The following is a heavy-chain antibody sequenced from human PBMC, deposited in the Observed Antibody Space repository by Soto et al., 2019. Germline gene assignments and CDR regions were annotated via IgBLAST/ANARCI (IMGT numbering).Heavy chain of an antibody. D-gene: IGHD3-16*02. Sequence: EVQLVESGGGLVQPGGSLRLSCAASGFTFSSYDMHWVRQATGKGLEWVSAIGTAGDTYYPGSVKGRFTISRENAKNSLYLQMNSLGAEDTAVYYCARGSGYVWGSYRFDAGARALDIWGQGTMVTVSS. CDR3: ARGSGYVWGSYRFDAGARALDI. V-gene: IGHV3-13*01. CDR1: GFTFSSYD. CDR2: IGTAGDT. J-gene: IGHJ3*02.